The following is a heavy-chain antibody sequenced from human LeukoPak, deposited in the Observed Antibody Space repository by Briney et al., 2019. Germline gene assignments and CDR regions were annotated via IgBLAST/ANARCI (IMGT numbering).Heavy chain of an antibody. J-gene: IGHJ4*02. Sequence: GGSLRLSCAASGFTFSSYAMSWVRRAPGKGLEWVSAISGSGGSTYYADSVKGRFTISRDNSKNTLYLQMNSLRAEDTAVYYCAKQIWFGESPSDYWGQGTLVTVSS. CDR2: ISGSGGST. CDR3: AKQIWFGESPSDY. CDR1: GFTFSSYA. V-gene: IGHV3-23*01. D-gene: IGHD3-10*01.